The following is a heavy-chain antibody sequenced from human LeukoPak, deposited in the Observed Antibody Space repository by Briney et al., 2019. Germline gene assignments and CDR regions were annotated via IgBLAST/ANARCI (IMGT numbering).Heavy chain of an antibody. CDR2: VYYSGTT. D-gene: IGHD5-12*01. V-gene: IGHV4-31*03. J-gene: IGHJ4*02. CDR1: GGSISSGAYF. CDR3: ARAHGSGGDYFDH. Sequence: SQTLSLTCTVSGGSISSGAYFWSWIRQHPGKGLEWIGFVYYSGTTYYNPSLKSRVTLSKDTSKNHFSLTLSSVTAADTAVYYCARAHGSGGDYFDHWGQGTLVTVSS.